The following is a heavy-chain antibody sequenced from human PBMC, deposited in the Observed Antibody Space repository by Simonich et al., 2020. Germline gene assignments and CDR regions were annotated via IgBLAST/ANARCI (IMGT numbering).Heavy chain of an antibody. V-gene: IGHV1-18*01. CDR1: GYTFTSYG. Sequence: QVQLVQSGAEVKKPGASVKVSCKASGYTFTSYGISWVRQAPGQGLEWMGGISGDNGNTNYAQKLQGRVTMTTDTSTSTAYMELRSLRSDDTAVYYCARASRGTWWYYYFDYWGQGTLVTVSS. CDR3: ARASRGTWWYYYFDY. CDR2: ISGDNGNT. J-gene: IGHJ4*02. D-gene: IGHD2-15*01.